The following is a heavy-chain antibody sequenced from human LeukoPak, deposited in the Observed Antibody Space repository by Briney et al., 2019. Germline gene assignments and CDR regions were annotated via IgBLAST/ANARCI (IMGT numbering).Heavy chain of an antibody. CDR2: ISGSGGST. Sequence: GGSLRLSCAASGFTFSGYAMSWVRQAPEKGLEWVSAISGSGGSTYYADSVKGRFTISRDNSKNTLYLQMNSLRAEDTAVYYCAKLASRMAVAGLRVGNYWGQGTLVTVSS. CDR1: GFTFSGYA. D-gene: IGHD6-19*01. CDR3: AKLASRMAVAGLRVGNY. J-gene: IGHJ4*02. V-gene: IGHV3-23*01.